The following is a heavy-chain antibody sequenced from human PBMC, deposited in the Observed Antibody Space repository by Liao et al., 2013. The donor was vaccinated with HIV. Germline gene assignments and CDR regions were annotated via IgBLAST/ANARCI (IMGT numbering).Heavy chain of an antibody. D-gene: IGHD7-27*01. J-gene: IGHJ4*02. Sequence: QVQLQESGPGLVKPSETLSLTCTVSGGSISSYYWSWIRQPPGKGLEWIGYIYYSGSTNYNPSLKSRVTISVDTSKNQFSLKLSSVTAADTAVYYCARVLVTGDRPVAFDYWGQGTLVTVSS. CDR3: ARVLVTGDRPVAFDY. CDR2: IYYSGST. CDR1: GGSISSYY. V-gene: IGHV4-59*12.